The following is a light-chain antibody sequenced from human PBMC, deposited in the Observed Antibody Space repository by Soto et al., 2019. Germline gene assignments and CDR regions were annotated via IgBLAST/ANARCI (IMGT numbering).Light chain of an antibody. CDR3: QQYNIWTQT. CDR1: QSVSSS. J-gene: IGKJ1*01. V-gene: IGKV3-15*01. Sequence: EVVMTQSPATLSVSPGERATLSCRASQSVSSSLAWYQQQPGQAPRLXIYGASTRATGIPARFSGSGSGTDFTLTISSLQSEDFAVDFCQQYNIWTQTFGQGTKVDIK. CDR2: GAS.